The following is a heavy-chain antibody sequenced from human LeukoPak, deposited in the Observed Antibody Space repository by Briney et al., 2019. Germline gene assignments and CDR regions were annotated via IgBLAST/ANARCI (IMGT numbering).Heavy chain of an antibody. J-gene: IGHJ4*02. Sequence: SQTLSLTCTVSGGSISSGGYYWSWIRQHPGKGLEWIGYIYYSGSTYYNPSLKSRVTISVDTSKNQFSLKLSSVTAADTAVYYCAGEMEGTVEYWGQGTLVTVYS. CDR1: GGSISSGGYY. V-gene: IGHV4-31*03. D-gene: IGHD1-14*01. CDR2: IYYSGST. CDR3: AGEMEGTVEY.